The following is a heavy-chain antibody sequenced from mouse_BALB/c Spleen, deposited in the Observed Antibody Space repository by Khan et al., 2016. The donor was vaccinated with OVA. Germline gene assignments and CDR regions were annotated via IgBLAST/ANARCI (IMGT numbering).Heavy chain of an antibody. CDR3: ARNGDYVHWYFDV. D-gene: IGHD2-13*01. CDR1: GFSLSSYG. J-gene: IGHJ1*03. CDR2: IWSGGST. Sequence: QVQLKQSGPGLVQPSQSLSITCTVSGFSLSSYGVHWVRQSPGKGLEWLGVIWSGGSTDYNAAFISRLSISKDNSKSQVFFKMNSLQANDTAIYXCARNGDYVHWYFDVWGTGTTFTVSA. V-gene: IGHV2-2*02.